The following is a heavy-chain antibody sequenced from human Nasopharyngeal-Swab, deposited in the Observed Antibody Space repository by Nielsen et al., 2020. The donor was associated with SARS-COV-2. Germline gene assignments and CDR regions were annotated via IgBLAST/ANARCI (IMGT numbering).Heavy chain of an antibody. CDR3: ARPARRGLNWFDP. J-gene: IGHJ5*02. Sequence: GGSLRLSCAASGFIFSTYAMHWVRQAPGKGLEWVALISYDGSSNYYAHSVKGRFTISRVNSKNTLYLQMNSLRGEDTAVYYCARPARRGLNWFDPWGQGTLVTVSS. CDR2: ISYDGSSN. V-gene: IGHV3-30-3*01. D-gene: IGHD3-22*01. CDR1: GFIFSTYA.